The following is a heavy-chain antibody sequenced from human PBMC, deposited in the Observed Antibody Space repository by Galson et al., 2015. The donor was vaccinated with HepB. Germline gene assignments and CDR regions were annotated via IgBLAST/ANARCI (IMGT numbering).Heavy chain of an antibody. D-gene: IGHD3-3*01. CDR2: ISGSGGST. V-gene: IGHV3-23*01. CDR3: AKGGYDFWSDYYTGYYYYYGMDV. CDR1: GFPFSSYA. J-gene: IGHJ6*02. Sequence: SLRLSCAASGFPFSSYAMSWVRQAPGKGLEWVSAISGSGGSTYYADSVKGRFTISRDNSKNTLYLQMNSLRAEDTAVYYCAKGGYDFWSDYYTGYYYYYGMDVWGQGTTATVSS.